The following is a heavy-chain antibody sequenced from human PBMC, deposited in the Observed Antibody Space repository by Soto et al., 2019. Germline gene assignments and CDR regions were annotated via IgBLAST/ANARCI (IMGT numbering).Heavy chain of an antibody. Sequence: EGQLVESGGGLVQPGGCLRLSCAASGFTVSNTYMSWVRQAPGKGLEWVSIIYGGGYTYHADSVKGRFSSSRDNYKNTLYLQMNSLRAEDTAVYYCARGGSSGTYYAHWNFDLWGRGTLVAVSS. CDR3: ARGGSSGTYYAHWNFDL. D-gene: IGHD3-10*01. J-gene: IGHJ2*01. CDR2: IYGGGYT. V-gene: IGHV3-66*01. CDR1: GFTVSNTY.